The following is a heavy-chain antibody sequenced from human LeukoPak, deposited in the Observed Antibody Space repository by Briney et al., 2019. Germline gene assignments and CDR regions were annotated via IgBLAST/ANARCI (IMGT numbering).Heavy chain of an antibody. J-gene: IGHJ4*02. CDR1: GGSISSRIYY. V-gene: IGHV4-39*07. CDR3: AREPLTTGYSSGWYDRFLD. D-gene: IGHD6-19*01. CDR2: IYYSGST. Sequence: SETLSLTCTVSGGSISSRIYYWGWIRQPPGKGLEWIGSIYYSGSTYFNPSLSSRVTISVDTSKNQFSLKLSSVTAADTAVYYCAREPLTTGYSSGWYDRFLDWGQGTLVTVSS.